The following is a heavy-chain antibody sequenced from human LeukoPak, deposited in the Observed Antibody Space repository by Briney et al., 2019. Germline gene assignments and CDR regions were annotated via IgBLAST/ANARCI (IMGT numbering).Heavy chain of an antibody. J-gene: IGHJ6*03. CDR1: GYTHTGYY. V-gene: IGHV1-2*02. Sequence: ASVKVSRKASGYTHTGYYMHWVRQAPGQGLEWMGWINPNSGGTNYAQKFQGRVTMTRDTSISTAYMELSRLRSDDTAVYYCARVILYYYYMDVWGKGTTVTVSS. CDR3: ARVILYYYYMDV. D-gene: IGHD2-15*01. CDR2: INPNSGGT.